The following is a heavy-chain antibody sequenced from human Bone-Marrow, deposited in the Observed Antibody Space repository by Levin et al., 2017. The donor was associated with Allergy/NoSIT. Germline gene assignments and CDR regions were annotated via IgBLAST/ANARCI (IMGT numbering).Heavy chain of an antibody. D-gene: IGHD2-2*01. V-gene: IGHV1-8*01. CDR1: GYTFTSYD. CDR2: MNPNSGNT. J-gene: IGHJ5*02. Sequence: ASVKVSCKASGYTFTSYDINWVRQATGQGLEWMGWMNPNSGNTGYAQKFQGRVTMTRNTSISTAYMELSSLRSEDTAVYYCARRPEYCSSTSCLDNWFDPWGQGTLVTVSS. CDR3: ARRPEYCSSTSCLDNWFDP.